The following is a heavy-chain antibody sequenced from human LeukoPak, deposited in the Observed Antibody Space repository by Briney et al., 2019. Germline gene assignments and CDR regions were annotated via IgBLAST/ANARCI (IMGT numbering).Heavy chain of an antibody. V-gene: IGHV1-2*06. CDR1: GYTFTGYY. D-gene: IGHD1-26*01. Sequence: ASVKVSCKASGYTFTGYYMHWVRQAPGQGLEWMGRINPNSGGTNYAQKFQGRVTMTRDTYISTAYMELSRLRSDDTAVYYCAREVRLVGATLFDYWGQGTLVTVSS. J-gene: IGHJ4*02. CDR2: INPNSGGT. CDR3: AREVRLVGATLFDY.